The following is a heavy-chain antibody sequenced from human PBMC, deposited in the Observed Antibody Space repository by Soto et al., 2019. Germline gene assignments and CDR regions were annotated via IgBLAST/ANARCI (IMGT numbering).Heavy chain of an antibody. J-gene: IGHJ5*02. CDR2: ISAGGGNK. CDR1: GFSFSTYA. D-gene: IGHD2-2*01. V-gene: IGHV3-23*01. Sequence: EVQLLESGGGLVQPGGSLRLPCAASGFSFSTYAMSWVRQAPGKGREWVSGISAGGGNKYYADSVRGRFTISRDNSKNTVDLQISSLRAEDTALYYCAKHSEYQLLSWLDPWGLGTLVTVSS. CDR3: AKHSEYQLLSWLDP.